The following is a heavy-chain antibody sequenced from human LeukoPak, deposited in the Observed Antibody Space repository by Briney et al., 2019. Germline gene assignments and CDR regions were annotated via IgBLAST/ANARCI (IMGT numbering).Heavy chain of an antibody. CDR3: AKVAKYYYGSETYFFFDH. V-gene: IGHV4-30-4*07. CDR2: ISHSGSN. CDR1: GGSISSGGYS. Sequence: PSETLSLTCAVSGGSISSGGYSWSWIRQPPGKGLEWIGYISHSGSNYYNPSLKSRVTMSIDTSKNQFSLNLRSVTAADTAVYYCAKVAKYYYGSETYFFFDHWGQGTLVTVSS. D-gene: IGHD3-10*01. J-gene: IGHJ4*02.